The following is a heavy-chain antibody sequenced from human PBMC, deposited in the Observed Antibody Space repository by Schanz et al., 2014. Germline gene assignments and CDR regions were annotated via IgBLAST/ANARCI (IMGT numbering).Heavy chain of an antibody. V-gene: IGHV3-11*01. Sequence: QVQLVESGGGLVKPGGSLRLSCAASGFTFSDYYMSWVRQAPGKGLEWVSYISSVGISKYYADPVKGRFTISRDSAKNSLYLQMNSLRAEDTAVYYCARQSSYFYAMAVWGQGTTVTVSS. CDR3: ARQSSYFYAMAV. J-gene: IGHJ6*02. CDR2: ISSVGISK. CDR1: GFTFSDYY. D-gene: IGHD6-6*01.